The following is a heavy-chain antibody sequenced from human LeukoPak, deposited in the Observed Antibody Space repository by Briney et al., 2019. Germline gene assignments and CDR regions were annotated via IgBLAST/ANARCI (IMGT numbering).Heavy chain of an antibody. CDR3: VKDPTYDSSGYYWYYFDY. V-gene: IGHV3-30*18. CDR1: GFTFSSYG. Sequence: GRSLRLSCAASGFTFSSYGMHWVRQAPGKGLEWVAVISYDGSNKYYADSVKGRFTISRDNSKNTLYLQMNSLRAEDTAVYYCVKDPTYDSSGYYWYYFDYWGQGTLVTVSS. CDR2: ISYDGSNK. J-gene: IGHJ4*02. D-gene: IGHD3-22*01.